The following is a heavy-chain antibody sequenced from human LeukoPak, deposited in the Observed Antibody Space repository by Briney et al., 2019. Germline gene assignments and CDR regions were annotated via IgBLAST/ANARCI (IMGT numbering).Heavy chain of an antibody. J-gene: IGHJ6*04. D-gene: IGHD3-10*01. CDR2: INAGNGNT. V-gene: IGHV1-3*01. Sequence: ASVKVSCKASGYTFTSYAMHWVRQAPGQRLEWMGWINAGNGNTKYSQKFQGRVTITRDTSASTAYMELSSLRSEDTAVYYCARGVVRDNYYGMDVWGKGTTVTVSS. CDR3: ARGVVRDNYYGMDV. CDR1: GYTFTSYA.